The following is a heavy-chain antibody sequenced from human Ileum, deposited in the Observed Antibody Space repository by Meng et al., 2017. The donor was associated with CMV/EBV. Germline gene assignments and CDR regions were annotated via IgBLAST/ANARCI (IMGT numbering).Heavy chain of an antibody. J-gene: IGHJ6*02. CDR1: GFTFSDYY. V-gene: IGHV3-11*01. CDR2: IDSSGSTI. CDR3: ARDGGTKPPEIWYSSTWSGYHNGMDV. Sequence: GESLKISCAASGFTFSDYYMNWIRQSPGKGLEWISDIDSSGSTIYYADSVKGRFSISRDNAKNSLYLQMNSLRPEDTAVYYCARDGGTKPPEIWYSSTWSGYHNGMDVWGQGTTVTVSS. D-gene: IGHD6-13*01.